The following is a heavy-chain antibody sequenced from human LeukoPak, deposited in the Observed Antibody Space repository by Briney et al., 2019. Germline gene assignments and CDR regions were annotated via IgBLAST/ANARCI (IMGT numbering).Heavy chain of an antibody. Sequence: GASVKVSCKASGGTFSSYAISWVRQAPGQGLEWMGGIIPIFGTANYAQKFQGRVTITTDESTSTAYMELSSLRSEDTAVYYCASLLGSRGVDYWGQGTLVTVSS. V-gene: IGHV1-69*05. D-gene: IGHD2-8*02. CDR3: ASLLGSRGVDY. CDR2: IIPIFGTA. CDR1: GGTFSSYA. J-gene: IGHJ4*02.